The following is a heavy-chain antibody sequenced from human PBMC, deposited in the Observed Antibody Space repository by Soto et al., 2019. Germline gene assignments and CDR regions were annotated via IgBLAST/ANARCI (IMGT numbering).Heavy chain of an antibody. Sequence: SETLSLTCTVSGGSISSYYWSWIRQPPGKGLEWIGYIYYSGSTNYNPSLKSRVTISVDTSKNQFSLKLSSVTAADTAVYYCARVNNWNNHWFDSWGQGTLVTVSS. CDR1: GGSISSYY. CDR2: IYYSGST. D-gene: IGHD1-20*01. V-gene: IGHV4-59*01. CDR3: ARVNNWNNHWFDS. J-gene: IGHJ5*01.